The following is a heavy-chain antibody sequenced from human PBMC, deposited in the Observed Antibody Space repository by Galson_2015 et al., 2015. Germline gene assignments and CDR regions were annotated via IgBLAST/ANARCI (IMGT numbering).Heavy chain of an antibody. CDR2: FDPEDGET. J-gene: IGHJ4*02. D-gene: IGHD1-26*01. Sequence: SVKVSCKVSGYTLTELSMHWVRQAPGKGLEWMGGFDPEDGETIYAQKFQGRVTMTEDTSTDTAYMELSSLRSEDAAVYYCATLPLAAGVIQWELQGNYYFDYWGQGTLVTVSS. CDR1: GYTLTELS. V-gene: IGHV1-24*01. CDR3: ATLPLAAGVIQWELQGNYYFDY.